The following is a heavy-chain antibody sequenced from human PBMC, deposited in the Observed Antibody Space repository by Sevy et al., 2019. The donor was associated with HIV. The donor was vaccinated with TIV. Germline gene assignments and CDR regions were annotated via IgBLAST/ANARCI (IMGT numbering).Heavy chain of an antibody. V-gene: IGHV4-39*01. CDR3: ARPETAGDYDASDI. J-gene: IGHJ3*02. D-gene: IGHD4-17*01. CDR2: IYYSGST. Sequence: SETLSLTCTVSGGSISSSSYYWGWIRQPPGKGLEWIGSIYYSGSTYYNPSLKSRVTISVDTSKNQFSLKLSSVTAADTAVYYCARPETAGDYDASDIWGQGTMVTVSS. CDR1: GGSISSSSYY.